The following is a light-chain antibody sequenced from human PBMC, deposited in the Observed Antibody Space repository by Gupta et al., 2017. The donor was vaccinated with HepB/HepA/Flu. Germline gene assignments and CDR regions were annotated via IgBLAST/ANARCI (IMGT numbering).Light chain of an antibody. J-gene: IGKJ5*01. V-gene: IGKV4-1*01. CDR2: WAS. Sequence: DIVMTQSPDSLAVSLGERATINCKPSQSVLYSSNNKNYLAWYQQKPGQPPKLLIYWASTRESGVPDRFSGSGSGTDFTLTISSLQAEDVAVYYCQQYDSTPDFGQGTRLEIK. CDR1: QSVLYSSNNKNY. CDR3: QQYDSTPD.